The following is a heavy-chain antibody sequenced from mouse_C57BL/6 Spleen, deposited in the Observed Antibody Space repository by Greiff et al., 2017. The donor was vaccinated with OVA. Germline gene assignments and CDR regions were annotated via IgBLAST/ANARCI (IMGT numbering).Heavy chain of an antibody. CDR3: ARSLYDYDGFAY. CDR1: GISITTGNYR. D-gene: IGHD2-4*01. CDR2: IYYSGTI. Sequence: DVQLQESGPGLVKPSQTVFLTCTVTGISITTGNYRWSWIRQFPGNKLEWIGYIYYSGTITYNPSLTSRTTITRDTPKNQFFLEMNSLTAEDTATYYCARSLYDYDGFAYWGQGTLVTVSA. V-gene: IGHV3-5*01. J-gene: IGHJ3*01.